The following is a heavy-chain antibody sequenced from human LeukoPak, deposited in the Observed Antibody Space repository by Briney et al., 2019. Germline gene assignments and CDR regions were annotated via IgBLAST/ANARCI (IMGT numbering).Heavy chain of an antibody. CDR3: ARDPYGSGSYYLYYFDY. CDR1: GFTFSSYW. Sequence: PGGSLRLSCAASGFTFSSYWMSWVRQAPGKGLEGVANIKQDGSEKYYVDSVKGRFTISRDNAKNSLYLQMNSLRAEDTAVYYCARDPYGSGSYYLYYFDYWGQGTLVTVSS. D-gene: IGHD3-10*01. V-gene: IGHV3-7*01. J-gene: IGHJ4*02. CDR2: IKQDGSEK.